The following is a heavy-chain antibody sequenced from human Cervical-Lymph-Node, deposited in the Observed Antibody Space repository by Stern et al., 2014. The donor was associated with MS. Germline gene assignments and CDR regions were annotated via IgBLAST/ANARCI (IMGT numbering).Heavy chain of an antibody. CDR3: ASAGGWYEPDY. V-gene: IGHV1-3*01. J-gene: IGHJ4*02. D-gene: IGHD6-19*01. Sequence: MQLVESGAEVKKPGASVKVSCKTSGDSFTTYAMHWVRQAPGQRLEWLGWISAGGDTKYSQKFQGRVTITRDASASTAYMEVSGLKSEDTAIYYCASAGGWYEPDYWGQGTLVTVSS. CDR2: ISAGGDT. CDR1: GDSFTTYA.